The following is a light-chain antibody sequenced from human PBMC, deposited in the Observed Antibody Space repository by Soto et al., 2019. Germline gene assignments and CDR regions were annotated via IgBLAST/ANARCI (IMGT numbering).Light chain of an antibody. CDR3: TSYSSTDTSVV. Sequence: QSALTQPASVSASLGQSITISCTGSSRDIGTYDYVSWYQQHPDKAPKLILYDVSSRPSGIPNRFSGSKFGNTASLTISGLQAEDEAVYHCTSYSSTDTSVVFGGGTQLTVL. J-gene: IGLJ2*01. CDR2: DVS. CDR1: SRDIGTYDY. V-gene: IGLV2-14*03.